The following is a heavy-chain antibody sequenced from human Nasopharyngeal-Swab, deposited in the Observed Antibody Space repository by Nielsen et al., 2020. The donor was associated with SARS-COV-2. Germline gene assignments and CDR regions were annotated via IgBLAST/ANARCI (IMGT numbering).Heavy chain of an antibody. D-gene: IGHD3-22*01. Sequence: WIRQPPGKGLEWVGYIYYSGSTNYNPSLKSRVTISVDTSKNQFSLKLISVTAADTAVYYCARGRIYYDSSGYRRNWFDPWGQGTLVTVSS. V-gene: IGHV4-59*12. CDR3: ARGRIYYDSSGYRRNWFDP. J-gene: IGHJ5*02. CDR2: IYYSGST.